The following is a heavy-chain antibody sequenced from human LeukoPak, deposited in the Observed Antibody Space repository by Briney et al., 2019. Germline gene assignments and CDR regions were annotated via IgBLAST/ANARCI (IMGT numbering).Heavy chain of an antibody. CDR3: VEGGSSTWHPSDL. CDR2: INPTSGST. D-gene: IGHD2-2*01. Sequence: ASVKVSCKTSGYTFTTYYMHWVRQAPGQGLEWMGMINPTSGSTNYAQKLQGRVTMTRDTSTSTVYMELSSLKSEDTAVYYCVEGGSSTWHPSDLWGRGTLVTVSS. V-gene: IGHV1-46*04. CDR1: GYTFTTYY. J-gene: IGHJ2*01.